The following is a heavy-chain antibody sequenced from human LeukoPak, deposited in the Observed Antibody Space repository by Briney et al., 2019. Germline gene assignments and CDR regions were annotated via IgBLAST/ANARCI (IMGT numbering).Heavy chain of an antibody. D-gene: IGHD2-15*01. CDR2: IYYSGST. J-gene: IGHJ4*02. Sequence: SETPSLTCTVSGGSISSGGYYWSWIRQHPGQGLEWIGYIYYSGSTYYNPSLKSRVTISVDTSKNQFSLKLSSVTAADTAVYYCARESCSGGSCYFGYWGQGTLVTVSS. V-gene: IGHV4-31*03. CDR3: ARESCSGGSCYFGY. CDR1: GGSISSGGYY.